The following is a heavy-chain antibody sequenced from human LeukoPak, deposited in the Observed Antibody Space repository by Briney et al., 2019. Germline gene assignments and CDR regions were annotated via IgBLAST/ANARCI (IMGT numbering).Heavy chain of an antibody. J-gene: IGHJ6*02. Sequence: ASVKVSCKASGYTFTGYYMHWVRQAPGQGLEWMGWINPNSGGTNYAQKFQGRVTMTRDTSIRTAYMELSRLRSDDTAVYYCATTAYCSSTSCNDPYYYYYGMDVWGQGTTVTVSS. CDR3: ATTAYCSSTSCNDPYYYYYGMDV. D-gene: IGHD2-2*01. V-gene: IGHV1-2*02. CDR1: GYTFTGYY. CDR2: INPNSGGT.